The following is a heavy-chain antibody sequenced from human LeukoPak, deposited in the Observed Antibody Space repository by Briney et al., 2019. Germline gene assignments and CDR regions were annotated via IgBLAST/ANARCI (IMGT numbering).Heavy chain of an antibody. V-gene: IGHV4-34*01. CDR1: GGSFSGYY. J-gene: IGHJ4*02. Sequence: SETLSLTCAVYGGSFSGYYWSWLRQPPGKGLEWIGEINHSGSTNYNPSLKSRVTISVDTSKNQFSLKLSSVTAADTAVYYCARFVSSSQSSGYYFDYWGQGTLVTVSS. D-gene: IGHD6-6*01. CDR3: ARFVSSSQSSGYYFDY. CDR2: INHSGST.